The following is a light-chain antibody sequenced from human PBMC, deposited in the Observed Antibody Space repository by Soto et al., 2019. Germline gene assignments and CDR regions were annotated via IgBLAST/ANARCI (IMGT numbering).Light chain of an antibody. J-gene: IGLJ1*01. CDR3: SSYAGRNNLYV. CDR1: SSDVGGYDF. V-gene: IGLV2-8*01. Sequence: QSALTQPPSASGSPGQSVTISCTGTSSDVGGYDFVSWYQQHPGKAPKLMIYEVNKRPSGVPDRFSGSKSGNTASLTVSGLQAEDEAGYYCSSYAGRNNLYVFGTGTKVTVL. CDR2: EVN.